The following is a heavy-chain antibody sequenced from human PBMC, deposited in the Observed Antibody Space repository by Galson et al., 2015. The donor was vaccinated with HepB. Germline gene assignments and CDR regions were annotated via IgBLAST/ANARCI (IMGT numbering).Heavy chain of an antibody. J-gene: IGHJ4*02. CDR1: GFTFSGSG. CDR3: AKGGYYDFWSAYHS. D-gene: IGHD3-3*01. V-gene: IGHV3-73*01. Sequence: SLRLSCAASGFTFSGSGIHWVRQAPGKGLEWVGRIRNGANYYATAYAPSVRGGFTVSRDDLKSTAYLQMNSLRPEDTAIYYCAKGGYYDFWSAYHSWGQGTLVTVSS. CDR2: IRNGANYYAT.